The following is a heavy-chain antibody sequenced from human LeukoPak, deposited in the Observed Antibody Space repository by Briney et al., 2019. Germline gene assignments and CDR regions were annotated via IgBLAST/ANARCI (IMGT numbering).Heavy chain of an antibody. D-gene: IGHD1-7*01. Sequence: ASVKVSCKVSGYTLTDLSMHWVRQAPGKGLEWMGGVDSDDGERLYAQKFQGRVTITTDESTSTAYMELSSLRSEDTAVYYCAILTNWNYVYYYYYYMDVWGKGTTVTVSS. J-gene: IGHJ6*03. V-gene: IGHV1-24*01. CDR2: VDSDDGER. CDR3: AILTNWNYVYYYYYYMDV. CDR1: GYTLTDLS.